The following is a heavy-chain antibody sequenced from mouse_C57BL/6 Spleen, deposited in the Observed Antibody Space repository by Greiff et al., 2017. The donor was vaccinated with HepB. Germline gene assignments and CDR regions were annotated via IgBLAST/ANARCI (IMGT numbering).Heavy chain of an antibody. D-gene: IGHD1-1*01. Sequence: EVKVVESGGGLVKPGGSLKLSCAASGFTFSDYGMPWVRQAPEKGLEWVAYISSGSSTIYYADTVKGRFTISIDNAKNTLFLQMTSLRSEDTAMYYCARHYGSSYVAWFAYWGQGTLVTVSA. V-gene: IGHV5-17*01. CDR2: ISSGSSTI. J-gene: IGHJ3*01. CDR3: ARHYGSSYVAWFAY. CDR1: GFTFSDYG.